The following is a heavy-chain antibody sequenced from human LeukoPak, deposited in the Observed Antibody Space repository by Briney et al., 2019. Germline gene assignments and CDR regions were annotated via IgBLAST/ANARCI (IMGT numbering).Heavy chain of an antibody. D-gene: IGHD3-16*01. V-gene: IGHV3-23*01. CDR3: AKDDDWGRYKH. Sequence: GGSLRLSRAASGFTFSSYSMNWVRQAPGKGLEWVSGISPSGDITYYTDSVRGRFTISRDNFKNTLSLQVNSLRAEDTAMYYCAKDDDWGRYKHWGQGTLVTVSS. CDR1: GFTFSSYS. CDR2: ISPSGDIT. J-gene: IGHJ1*01.